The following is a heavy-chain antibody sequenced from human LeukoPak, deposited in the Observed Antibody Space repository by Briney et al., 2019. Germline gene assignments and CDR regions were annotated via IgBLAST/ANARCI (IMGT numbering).Heavy chain of an antibody. CDR2: IYYSGST. CDR3: ARDCSSTSCYRAFDY. J-gene: IGHJ4*02. CDR1: GGSISSSRDF. D-gene: IGHD2-2*01. V-gene: IGHV4-39*07. Sequence: PSETLSLTCTVSGGSISSSRDFWGWIRQPPGKGLEWIGSIYYSGSTYYNPSLKSRVTISLDTSKNQFSLKLSSVTAADTAVYYCARDCSSTSCYRAFDYWGQGTLVTVSS.